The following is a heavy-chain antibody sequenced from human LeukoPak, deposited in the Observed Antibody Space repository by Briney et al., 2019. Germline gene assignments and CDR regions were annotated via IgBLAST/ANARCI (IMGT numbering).Heavy chain of an antibody. CDR3: ASHTNDDAFDI. D-gene: IGHD1-1*01. V-gene: IGHV4-59*01. Sequence: PSETLSLTCTVSGGSISSYYWSWIRQPPGKGLEWIGYIYYSGSTNYNPSLKSRVTISVDTSKNQFSLKLSSVTAADAAVYYCASHTNDDAFDIWGQGTMVTVSS. CDR1: GGSISSYY. J-gene: IGHJ3*02. CDR2: IYYSGST.